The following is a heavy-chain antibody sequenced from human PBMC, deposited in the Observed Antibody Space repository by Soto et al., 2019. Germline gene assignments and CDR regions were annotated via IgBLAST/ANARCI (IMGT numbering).Heavy chain of an antibody. J-gene: IGHJ5*02. Sequence: GESLKISCTGSGYAFASYWIAWVRQMPGKGLEWMGIIYPGDSDTRYSPSFQGQVTISADKSITTAYLQWSSLKASDTAMYYCARGYCTTTICDPWFDPWGQGTLSPS. CDR2: IYPGDSDT. V-gene: IGHV5-51*01. D-gene: IGHD2-2*01. CDR1: GYAFASYW. CDR3: ARGYCTTTICDPWFDP.